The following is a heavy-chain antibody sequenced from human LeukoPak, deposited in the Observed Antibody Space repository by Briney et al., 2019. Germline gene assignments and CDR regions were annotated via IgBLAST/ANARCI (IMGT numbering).Heavy chain of an antibody. D-gene: IGHD3-22*01. Sequence: GRSLRLSCAASGFTFSSYAMHWVRQAPGKGLEWVAVISYDGSNKYYADSVKGRFTISRDNSRNTLYLQMNSLRAEDTAVYYCAKGQGRSQYYYDSSGSPYYFDYWGQGTLVTVSS. J-gene: IGHJ4*02. CDR2: ISYDGSNK. CDR3: AKGQGRSQYYYDSSGSPYYFDY. CDR1: GFTFSSYA. V-gene: IGHV3-30*04.